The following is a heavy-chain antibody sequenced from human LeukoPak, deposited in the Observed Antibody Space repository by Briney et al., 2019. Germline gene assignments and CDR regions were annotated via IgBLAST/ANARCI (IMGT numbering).Heavy chain of an antibody. CDR3: AKCVYYYYYMDV. CDR2: IRYDGSNK. Sequence: GGSLRLSCAASGFTFSSYGMHWVRQAPGKGLEWVAFIRYDGSNKYYADSVKGRFTISRDDSKNTLYLQMNSLRAEDTAVYYCAKCVYYYYYMDVWGKGTTVTVSS. J-gene: IGHJ6*03. CDR1: GFTFSSYG. V-gene: IGHV3-30*02.